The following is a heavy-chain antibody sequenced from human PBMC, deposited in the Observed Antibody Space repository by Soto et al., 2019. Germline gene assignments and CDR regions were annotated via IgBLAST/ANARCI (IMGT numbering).Heavy chain of an antibody. CDR1: GDTFTDYY. CDR3: AGGGHVVVVTAALDY. J-gene: IGHJ4*02. D-gene: IGHD2-21*02. V-gene: IGHV1-46*01. CDR2: VNPSGGHT. Sequence: QVQLVQSGAEVKKPGASVKVSCKASGDTFTDYYIHWVRQAPGQGLEWMGTVNPSGGHTTYAQHFLGRMIMTRDTSTSTPYMELPSLTSADTAVYYCAGGGHVVVVTAALDYWGQGTLVTVSS.